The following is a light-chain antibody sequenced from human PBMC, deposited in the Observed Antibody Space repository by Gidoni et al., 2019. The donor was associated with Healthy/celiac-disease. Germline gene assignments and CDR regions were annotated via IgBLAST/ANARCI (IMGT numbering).Light chain of an antibody. Sequence: QSVLTQPPSVSEAPGQRVTISCTGSSSNIGAGYDVHWYQQLPGTAPKRLIYGNSNRPAGVPDRFSGSKSGTSASLAITGLQAEDEADYYCQSYDSSLSGYVVFGGGTKLTVL. CDR3: QSYDSSLSGYVV. CDR2: GNS. CDR1: SSNIGAGYD. V-gene: IGLV1-40*01. J-gene: IGLJ2*01.